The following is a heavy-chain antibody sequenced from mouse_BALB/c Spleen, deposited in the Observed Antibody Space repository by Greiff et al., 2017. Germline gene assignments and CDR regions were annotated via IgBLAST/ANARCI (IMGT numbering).Heavy chain of an antibody. D-gene: IGHD2-2*01. CDR3: ARRYGYDGIDY. CDR2: IDPANGNT. CDR1: GFNIKDTY. V-gene: IGHV14-3*02. Sequence: VQLQQSGAELVKPGASVKLSCTASGFNIKDTYMHWVKQRPEQGLEWIGRIDPANGNTKYDPKFQGKATITADTSSNTAYLQLSSLTSEDTAVYYCARRYGYDGIDYRGQGTTLTVSS. J-gene: IGHJ2*01.